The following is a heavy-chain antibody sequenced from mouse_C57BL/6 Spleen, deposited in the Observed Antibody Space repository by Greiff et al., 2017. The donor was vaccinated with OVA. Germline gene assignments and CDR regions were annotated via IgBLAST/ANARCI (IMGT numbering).Heavy chain of an antibody. CDR2: ISYDGSN. CDR1: GYSITSGYY. J-gene: IGHJ2*01. Sequence: DVKLQESGPGLVKPSQSLSLTCSVTGYSITSGYYWNWIRQFPGNKLEWMGYISYDGSNNYNPSLKNRISITRDTSKNQFFLKLNSVTTEDTATYYCARGRHYFDYWGQGTTLTVSS. D-gene: IGHD1-2*01. CDR3: ARGRHYFDY. V-gene: IGHV3-6*01.